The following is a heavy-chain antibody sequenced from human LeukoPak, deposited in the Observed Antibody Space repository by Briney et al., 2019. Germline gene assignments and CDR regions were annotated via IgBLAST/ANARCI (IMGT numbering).Heavy chain of an antibody. CDR2: NRDKSKSYTT. V-gene: IGHV3-72*01. Sequence: GGSLRLSCVASGFTVSDHYIDWVRQAPGKGLEWVGRNRDKSKSYTTDYAASVRGRFTISRDDSKNSLYLQMYSLKTEDTAVYFCTRPSYYDSRGYSTNGFDVWGQGTMVTVSS. CDR3: TRPSYYDSRGYSTNGFDV. CDR1: GFTVSDHY. D-gene: IGHD3-22*01. J-gene: IGHJ3*01.